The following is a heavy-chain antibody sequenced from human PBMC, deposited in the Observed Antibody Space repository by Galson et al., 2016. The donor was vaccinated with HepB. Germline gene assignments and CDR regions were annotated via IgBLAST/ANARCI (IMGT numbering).Heavy chain of an antibody. Sequence: SLRLSCAASGFSFSNYGMSWVRQAPGKGLVWVSHISGDGSSTHYGDSVKGRFTVSRDNSKNTLYLQMNSLRAEDTAVYYCVRDKVTPGTNWFDPWGQGTLVTVSS. CDR1: GFSFSNYG. V-gene: IGHV3-74*01. D-gene: IGHD4-11*01. CDR3: VRDKVTPGTNWFDP. CDR2: ISGDGSST. J-gene: IGHJ5*02.